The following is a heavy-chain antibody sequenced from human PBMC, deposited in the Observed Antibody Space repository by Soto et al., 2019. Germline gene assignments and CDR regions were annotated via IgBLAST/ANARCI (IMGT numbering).Heavy chain of an antibody. CDR2: ISGSGGST. CDR1: GFTFSSYA. D-gene: IGHD5-18*01. V-gene: IGHV3-23*01. J-gene: IGHJ4*02. CDR3: ASLDTAMVKFDY. Sequence: HPGGSLRLSCAASGFTFSSYAMSWVRQAPGKGLEWVSAISGSGGSTYYADSVKGRFTISRDNSKNTLYLQMNSLRAEDTAVYYCASLDTAMVKFDYWGQGALVTVS.